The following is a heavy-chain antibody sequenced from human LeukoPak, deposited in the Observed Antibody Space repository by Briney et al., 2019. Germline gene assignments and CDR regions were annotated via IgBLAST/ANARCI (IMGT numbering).Heavy chain of an antibody. V-gene: IGHV3-30*03. J-gene: IGHJ4*02. CDR1: GFTFSSYG. D-gene: IGHD5-18*01. CDR3: ARVVYTAMAYGVDY. CDR2: ISYDGSNK. Sequence: GGSLRLSCAASGFTFSSYGMHWVRQAPGKGLEWVAVISYDGSNKYYADSVKGRFTISRDNSKNTLYLQMNSLRAEDTAVYYCARVVYTAMAYGVDYWGQGTLVTVSS.